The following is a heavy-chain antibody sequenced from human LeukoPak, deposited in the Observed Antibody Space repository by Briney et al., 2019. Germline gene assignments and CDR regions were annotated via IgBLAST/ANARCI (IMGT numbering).Heavy chain of an antibody. V-gene: IGHV1-69*06. CDR1: GGTFSSYA. D-gene: IGHD3-22*01. Sequence: SVKVSCKASGGTFSSYAISWVRQAPGQGLEWMGRIIPIFGTANYAQKFQGRVTITADKSTSTAYMELSSLRSEDTAVYCCAEEYYYDSSGYYSDYWGKGTLVTVSS. CDR3: AEEYYYDSSGYYSDY. J-gene: IGHJ4*02. CDR2: IIPIFGTA.